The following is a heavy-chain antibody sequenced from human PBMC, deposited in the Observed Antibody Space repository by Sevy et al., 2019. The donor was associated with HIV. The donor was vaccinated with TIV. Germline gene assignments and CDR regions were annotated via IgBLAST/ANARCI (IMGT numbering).Heavy chain of an antibody. V-gene: IGHV3-30-3*01. CDR1: GFTFSNFL. D-gene: IGHD6-13*01. J-gene: IGHJ4*02. Sequence: GGSLRLSCAASGFTFSNFLMYWVRQAPGKGLEWVAGISYDGSNKYYADSVKGRFTISRDNSKNTLYLQMNSLRDEDTAKYYCARDRESSSWLDYWGQGTLVPASP. CDR2: ISYDGSNK. CDR3: ARDRESSSWLDY.